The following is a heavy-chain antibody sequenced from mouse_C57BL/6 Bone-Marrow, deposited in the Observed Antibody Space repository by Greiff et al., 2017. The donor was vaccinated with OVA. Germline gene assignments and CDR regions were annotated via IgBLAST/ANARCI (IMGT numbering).Heavy chain of an antibody. Sequence: VQLQQPGAELVKPGASVKLSCKASGYTFTSYWMHWVKQRPGQGLEWIGMIHPNSGSTNYNEKFKSKATLTVDKSSSTAYMQLSSLTSEDSAVYDCAREKTGDCLFAYWGQGTLVTVSA. CDR2: IHPNSGST. V-gene: IGHV1-64*01. CDR1: GYTFTSYW. D-gene: IGHD3-3*01. CDR3: AREKTGDCLFAY. J-gene: IGHJ3*01.